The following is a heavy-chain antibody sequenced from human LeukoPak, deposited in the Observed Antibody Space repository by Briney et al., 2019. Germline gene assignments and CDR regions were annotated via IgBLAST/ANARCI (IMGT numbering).Heavy chain of an antibody. J-gene: IGHJ4*02. CDR1: GFTFSSYA. Sequence: GGSLRLSCAASGFTFSSYAMSWVRQAPGKGLEWVSAISGSGGSTYYADSVKGRFTISRDNSKNTLYLQMNSLRAEDTAVYYCARGSGWYLDPATYWGQGTLVTVSS. CDR2: ISGSGGST. V-gene: IGHV3-23*01. D-gene: IGHD6-19*01. CDR3: ARGSGWYLDPATY.